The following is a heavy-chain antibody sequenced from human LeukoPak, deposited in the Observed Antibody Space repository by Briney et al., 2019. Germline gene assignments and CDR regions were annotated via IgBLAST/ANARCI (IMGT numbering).Heavy chain of an antibody. CDR1: GYTFTGFY. CDR3: ARDSMCGGTSCYAQSDYFDY. D-gene: IGHD3-10*02. Sequence: ASVKVSCKASGYTFTGFYIHWLRRAPGQGLEHMGWVNPNSGGTNYAQKFQGRVTMTRDTSISTAHMELSRLKSDDTAIYYCARDSMCGGTSCYAQSDYFDYWGQGTQVTVSS. V-gene: IGHV1-2*02. CDR2: VNPNSGGT. J-gene: IGHJ4*02.